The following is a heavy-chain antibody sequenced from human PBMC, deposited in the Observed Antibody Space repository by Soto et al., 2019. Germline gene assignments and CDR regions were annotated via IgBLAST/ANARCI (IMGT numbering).Heavy chain of an antibody. CDR1: GFTFSSYW. Sequence: EVPLVESGGGLVQPGGSLRLSCAASGFTFSSYWMHWVRQAPGKGLVWVSRINSDGSSTSYADSVKGRFTISRDNAKNTLYLQMNSLRDEDTAVYHCAREPGYSGYGVFGYWGQGTPVTVSS. V-gene: IGHV3-74*01. CDR3: AREPGYSGYGVFGY. J-gene: IGHJ4*02. CDR2: INSDGSST. D-gene: IGHD5-12*01.